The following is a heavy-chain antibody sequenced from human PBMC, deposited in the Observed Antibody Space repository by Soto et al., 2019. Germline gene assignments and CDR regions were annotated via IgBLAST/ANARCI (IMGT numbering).Heavy chain of an antibody. CDR1: GFPFSTYG. D-gene: IGHD3-16*01. CDR3: ARVRGNRDYDY. V-gene: IGHV3-33*01. Sequence: GGSLRLSCAASGFPFSTYGMHWVRQAPGKGLEWVAVIWSDGSNKYYADSVKGRFTISRDNSKNTLYLQMHSLRAEDTAVYYCARVRGNRDYDYWGQGTLVTVSS. CDR2: IWSDGSNK. J-gene: IGHJ4*02.